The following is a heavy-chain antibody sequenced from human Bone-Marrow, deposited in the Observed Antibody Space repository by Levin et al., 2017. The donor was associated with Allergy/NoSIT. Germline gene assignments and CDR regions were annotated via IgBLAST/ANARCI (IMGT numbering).Heavy chain of an antibody. CDR3: AKEGVHINNLELPARFYYYGVDV. CDR1: GFTFINSA. CDR2: ISGSGAST. D-gene: IGHD1-7*01. V-gene: IGHV3-23*01. Sequence: GGSLRLSCTASGFTFINSAMIWVRQAPGKGLEWVSRISGSGASTYYAHFVEGRFTISRDNSKSTLYLQMKSLRAEDTAVYYCAKEGVHINNLELPARFYYYGVDVWGHGTTVTVSS. J-gene: IGHJ6*02.